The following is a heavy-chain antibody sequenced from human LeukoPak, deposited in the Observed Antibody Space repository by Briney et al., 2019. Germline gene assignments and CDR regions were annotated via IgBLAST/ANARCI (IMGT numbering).Heavy chain of an antibody. CDR2: IYYSGST. CDR3: ARDTVTTPFDY. CDR1: GASISSRSHY. Sequence: PSETLSLTCTVSGASISSRSHYWGWLRQPPGKGLEWIGSIYYSGSTYYNPSLKSRVTISVDTSKNQFSLKLSSVTAADTAVYYCARDTVTTPFDYWGQGTLVTVSS. D-gene: IGHD4-17*01. J-gene: IGHJ4*02. V-gene: IGHV4-39*07.